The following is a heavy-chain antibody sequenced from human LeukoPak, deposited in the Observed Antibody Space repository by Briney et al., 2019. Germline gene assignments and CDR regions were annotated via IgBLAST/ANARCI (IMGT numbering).Heavy chain of an antibody. D-gene: IGHD3-10*01. Sequence: GGSLRLSCAASGFTFSTQGMHWGRQAPGKGLEWVAVISYDGSKKYYADSVKGRFTISRDNSKNTLLLQMNSLRSEDTAVYYCARDLGMVRGIIGYWGQGTLVTVSS. CDR3: ARDLGMVRGIIGY. V-gene: IGHV3-30*03. J-gene: IGHJ4*02. CDR2: ISYDGSKK. CDR1: GFTFSTQG.